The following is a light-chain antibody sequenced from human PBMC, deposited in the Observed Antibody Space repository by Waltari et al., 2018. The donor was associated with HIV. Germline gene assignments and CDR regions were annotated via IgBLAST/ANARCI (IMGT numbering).Light chain of an antibody. V-gene: IGLV2-14*01. CDR3: CSYTSNTTRV. J-gene: IGLJ1*01. CDR2: DVT. Sequence: QSALTQPASVSGSPGQSIPISCTGSSSDVGGYNYVSWYKLHPDKVPKVLIYDVTNRPSGVSNRFSGSKSGNTASLTISGLQAEDEADYFCCSYTSNTTRVFGTGTKVTVL. CDR1: SSDVGGYNY.